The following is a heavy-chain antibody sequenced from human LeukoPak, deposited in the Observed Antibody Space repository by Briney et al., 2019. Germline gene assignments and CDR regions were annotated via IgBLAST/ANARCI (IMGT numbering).Heavy chain of an antibody. CDR3: AREPPGY. Sequence: SETPSLTCTVSGGSVTSGNWNWIRQPAGKGLEWIGRIYTNGGASYNPSLKSRVTISIDASKNQFSLKLSSVTAADTAVYYCAREPPGYWGQGILVTVSS. V-gene: IGHV4-4*07. CDR2: IYTNGGA. J-gene: IGHJ4*02. CDR1: GGSVTSGN.